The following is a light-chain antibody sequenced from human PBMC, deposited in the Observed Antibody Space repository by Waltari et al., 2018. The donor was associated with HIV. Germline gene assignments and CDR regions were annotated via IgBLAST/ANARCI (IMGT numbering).Light chain of an antibody. Sequence: SYVLTQPPSVSVAPGQTARITCGGNNIGSKSVHWYQQKPGQAPVLVIYYDSDRPSGSPERFSGSNSGNTATLTISRVEAGDEADYYCQVWDSSSDHPVFGTGTKVTVL. V-gene: IGLV3-21*04. CDR2: YDS. CDR3: QVWDSSSDHPV. J-gene: IGLJ1*01. CDR1: NIGSKS.